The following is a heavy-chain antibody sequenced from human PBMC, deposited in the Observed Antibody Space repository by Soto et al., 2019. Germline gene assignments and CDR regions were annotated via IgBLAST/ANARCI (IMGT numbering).Heavy chain of an antibody. J-gene: IGHJ2*01. CDR1: GGSISNSNW. Sequence: QVQLQESGPGLVKPSGTLSLTCAVSGGSISNSNWWSWVRQPPGKGLEWIGEIYHSGSTNYNPSLKSRVPITVDKSKHKFALTLSSVTAADTAGYYCAFLAVGDFDLWGRGTLVTVSS. CDR2: IYHSGST. D-gene: IGHD6-19*01. CDR3: AFLAVGDFDL. V-gene: IGHV4-4*02.